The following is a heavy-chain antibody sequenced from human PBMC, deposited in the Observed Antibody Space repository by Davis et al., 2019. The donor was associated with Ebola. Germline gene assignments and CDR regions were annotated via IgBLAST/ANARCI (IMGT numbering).Heavy chain of an antibody. J-gene: IGHJ4*02. D-gene: IGHD2-2*01. CDR2: INAGNGNT. Sequence: ASVKVSCKASGYTFTSYAMHWVRQAPGQRLEWMGWINAGNGNTKYSQKFQGRVTMTTDTSTSTAYMELRSLRSDDTAVYYCAVIYCISTSCYAPFDYWGQGTLVTVSS. CDR1: GYTFTSYA. CDR3: AVIYCISTSCYAPFDY. V-gene: IGHV1-3*01.